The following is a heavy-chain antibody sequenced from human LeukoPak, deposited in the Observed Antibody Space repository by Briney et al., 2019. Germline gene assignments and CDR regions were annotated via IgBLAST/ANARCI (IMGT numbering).Heavy chain of an antibody. CDR3: AKRDTSGWPPVGLGY. CDR1: GLIFSSNG. D-gene: IGHD6-19*01. CDR2: IQYDGSNK. V-gene: IGHV3-30*02. Sequence: GGSLRLSCVASGLIFSSNGMHWVRQAPGKGLEWVAFIQYDGSNKYYADSVKGRFTISRDISKNTLYLQMNSLRAEDTAVYYCAKRDTSGWPPVGLGYWGQGTLVTVSS. J-gene: IGHJ4*02.